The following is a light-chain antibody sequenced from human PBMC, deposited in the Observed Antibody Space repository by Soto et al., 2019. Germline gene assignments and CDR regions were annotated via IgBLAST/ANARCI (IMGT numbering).Light chain of an antibody. Sequence: QSVLTQPPSVSGAPGQRVTSSCTGSSSNIGARYDVHWYQQLPGTAPKLLIYGNSNRPSGVPDRFSGSKSGTSASLAITGLQAEDEADYYCQSYDSSLSVVFGGGTKLTVL. CDR2: GNS. J-gene: IGLJ2*01. CDR1: SSNIGARYD. CDR3: QSYDSSLSVV. V-gene: IGLV1-40*01.